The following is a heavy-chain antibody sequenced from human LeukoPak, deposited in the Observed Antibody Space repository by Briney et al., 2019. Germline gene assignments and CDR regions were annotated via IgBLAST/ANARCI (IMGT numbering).Heavy chain of an antibody. CDR1: GYSFTNYG. D-gene: IGHD2-2*01. V-gene: IGHV1-18*01. Sequence: ASVNVSCKASGYSFTNYGITWIREAPGQGPEWLGWISGYNANAHYAHNVQGRVTLTTDTSTNPAYMALRGLTCDDTAMYYCARVGRGCSSIRCYWEDWFDPWGHGTLVIVSS. J-gene: IGHJ5*02. CDR2: ISGYNANA. CDR3: ARVGRGCSSIRCYWEDWFDP.